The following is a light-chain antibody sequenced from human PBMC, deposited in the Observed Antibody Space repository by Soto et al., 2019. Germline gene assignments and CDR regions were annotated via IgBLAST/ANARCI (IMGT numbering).Light chain of an antibody. CDR3: QSYDSSLSGV. CDR2: GNS. V-gene: IGLV1-40*01. Sequence: QAAVTQPPSVSGAPGQRVTISCTGSSSNIGAGYDVHWYQQLPGTAPKLLIYGNSNRPSGVPDRFSGSKSGTSASLAITGLQAEDEADYYCQSYDSSLSGVFGGGTKVTVL. J-gene: IGLJ3*02. CDR1: SSNIGAGYD.